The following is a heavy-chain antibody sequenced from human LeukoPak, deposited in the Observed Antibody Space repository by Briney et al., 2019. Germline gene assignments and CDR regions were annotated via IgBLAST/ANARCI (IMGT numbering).Heavy chain of an antibody. V-gene: IGHV3-30*02. CDR3: ARGPSGYHNT. Sequence: GGSLRLSCAASGFTFSNYGMHWVRQAPGKGLEWVAFIRYDGSNNYYADSVKGRFTISRDNSKNTLYLQMNSLRAEDTAVYYCARGPSGYHNTGGQGTLVTVSS. CDR1: GFTFSNYG. CDR2: IRYDGSNN. J-gene: IGHJ4*02. D-gene: IGHD5-12*01.